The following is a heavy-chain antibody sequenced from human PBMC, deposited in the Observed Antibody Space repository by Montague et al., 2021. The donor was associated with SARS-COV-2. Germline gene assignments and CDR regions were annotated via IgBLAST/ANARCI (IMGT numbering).Heavy chain of an antibody. D-gene: IGHD6-19*01. CDR1: GGSISSYY. V-gene: IGHV4-59*01. CDR2: ISYSGST. Sequence: SETLSPTCTVSGGSISSYYWSWIRQPPGKGLEWIGYISYSGSTNYNPSLKSRVTISVDTSKNQFSLKLSSVTAADTAVYYCARGSGWMGNAFDIWGQGTMVTVSS. CDR3: ARGSGWMGNAFDI. J-gene: IGHJ3*02.